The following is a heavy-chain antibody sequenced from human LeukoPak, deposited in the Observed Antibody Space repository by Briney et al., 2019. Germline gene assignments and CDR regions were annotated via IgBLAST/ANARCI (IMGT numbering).Heavy chain of an antibody. J-gene: IGHJ5*02. CDR1: GGSISSYY. V-gene: IGHV4-4*09. CDR2: IYTSGST. D-gene: IGHD2-15*01. Sequence: SETLSLTCTVSGGSISSYYWSWIRQPPGKGLEWIGYIYTSGSTNYNPSLKSRVTISVDTSKNQFSLKLSSVTAADTAVYYCARQVVAATPNWFDPWGQGTLVTVSS. CDR3: ARQVVAATPNWFDP.